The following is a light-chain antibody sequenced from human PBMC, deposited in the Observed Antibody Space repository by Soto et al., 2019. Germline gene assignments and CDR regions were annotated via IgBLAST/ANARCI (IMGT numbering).Light chain of an antibody. CDR3: QHYNTYLST. J-gene: IGKJ2*01. CDR1: QSISNW. Sequence: DIQMTQSPSTLSASVGDRVTITCRASQSISNWLAWYQQKPGKAPKLLIYKASSLESGVPSRFSGSGSGTEFTLTISSLQPDDFATYYCQHYNTYLSTFGQGTKLEIK. V-gene: IGKV1-5*03. CDR2: KAS.